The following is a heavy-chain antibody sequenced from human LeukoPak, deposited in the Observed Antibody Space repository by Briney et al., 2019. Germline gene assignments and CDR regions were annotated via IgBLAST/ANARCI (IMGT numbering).Heavy chain of an antibody. D-gene: IGHD6-13*01. CDR3: ARKYSSSRRDFQH. V-gene: IGHV4-34*01. Sequence: SETLSLTRAVYGGSFSGYYWSWIRQPPGKGLEWIGEINHSGSTNYNPSLKSRVTISVDTSKNQFSLKLSSVTAADTAVYYCARKYSSSRRDFQHWGQGTLVTVSS. J-gene: IGHJ1*01. CDR1: GGSFSGYY. CDR2: INHSGST.